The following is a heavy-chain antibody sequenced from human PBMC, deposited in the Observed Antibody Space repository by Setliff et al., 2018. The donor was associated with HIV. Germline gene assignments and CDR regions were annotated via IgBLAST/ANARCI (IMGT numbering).Heavy chain of an antibody. D-gene: IGHD3-22*01. Sequence: ASVKVSCKVSGYTLTELSRHWVRQAPGKGLEWMGGFDPEDGETIYAQKFQGRVTMTEDTSTDTAYMELSSLRSEDTAVYYCARGRQSHYYDSSGYYLYYFDYWGQGTLVTVSS. V-gene: IGHV1-24*01. CDR1: GYTLTELS. CDR2: FDPEDGET. J-gene: IGHJ4*02. CDR3: ARGRQSHYYDSSGYYLYYFDY.